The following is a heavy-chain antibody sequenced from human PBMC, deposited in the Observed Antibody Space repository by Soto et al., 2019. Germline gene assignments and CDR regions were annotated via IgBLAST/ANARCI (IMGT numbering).Heavy chain of an antibody. V-gene: IGHV1-69*13. CDR2: VIPIFGTA. CDR3: ARRRDIAAASTKYNWFDP. J-gene: IGHJ5*02. Sequence: GASVKVSCKASGYTFSGYYIHWLRQAPGQGLEWMGWVIPIFGTANYAQKFQGRVTITADESTSTAYMELSSLRSEDTAVYYCARRRDIAAASTKYNWFDPWGQGTLVTVSS. CDR1: GYTFSGYY. D-gene: IGHD6-13*01.